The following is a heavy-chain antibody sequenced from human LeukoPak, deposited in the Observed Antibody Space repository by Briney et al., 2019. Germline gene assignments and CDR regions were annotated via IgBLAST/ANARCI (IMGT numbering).Heavy chain of an antibody. V-gene: IGHV4-61*02. D-gene: IGHD3-10*01. CDR3: AREGQIWFGDLGSGYNWFDP. CDR1: GGSISSGSYY. Sequence: PSETLSLTCTVSGGSISSGSYYWSWIRQPAGKGLEWIGRIYTSGSTNYNPSLKSRVTISVDTSKNQFSLKLSSVTAADTAVYYCAREGQIWFGDLGSGYNWFDPWGQGTLVTVSS. CDR2: IYTSGST. J-gene: IGHJ5*02.